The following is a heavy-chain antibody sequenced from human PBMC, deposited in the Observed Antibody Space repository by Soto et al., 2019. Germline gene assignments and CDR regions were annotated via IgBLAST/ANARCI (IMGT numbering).Heavy chain of an antibody. V-gene: IGHV4-39*01. CDR1: GGSMSNNNDY. J-gene: IGHJ4*02. CDR2: IHYSKST. CDR3: ARQVSWWVEAFN. D-gene: IGHD2-15*01. Sequence: QPQLQESGPGLVKPSETLSLTCSVSGGSMSNNNDYWGWIRQPPGKGLEWLGSIHYSKSTNYNPSIKSGVTISGDTSKKQFSLKLTSVAAADTAVYYCARQVSWWVEAFNWDQGTLVTVSS.